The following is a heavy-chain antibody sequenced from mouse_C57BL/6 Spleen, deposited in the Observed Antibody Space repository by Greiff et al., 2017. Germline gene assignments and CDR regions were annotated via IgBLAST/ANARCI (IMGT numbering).Heavy chain of an antibody. Sequence: ESGPGLVKPSQSLSLTCSVTGYSITSGYYWNWIPQFPGNKLEWVGHISYDGSNNSNPSRKNRISITRDTSKNQFFLTLNSVTTEDTATYYGARVGYGNYLYFDYWGQGTTLTVSS. J-gene: IGHJ2*01. D-gene: IGHD2-10*02. CDR1: GYSITSGYY. V-gene: IGHV3-6*01. CDR3: ARVGYGNYLYFDY. CDR2: ISYDGSN.